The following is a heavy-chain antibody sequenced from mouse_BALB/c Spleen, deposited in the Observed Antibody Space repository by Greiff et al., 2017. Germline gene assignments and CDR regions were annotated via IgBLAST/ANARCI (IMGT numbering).Heavy chain of an antibody. D-gene: IGHD2-4*01. J-gene: IGHJ3*01. CDR1: GFTFSSFG. CDR2: ISSGSSTI. V-gene: IGHV5-17*02. Sequence: DVKLVESGGGLVQPGGSRKLSCAASGFTFSSFGMHWVRQAPEKGLEWVAYISSGSSTIYYADTVKGRFTISRDNPKNTLFLQMTSLRSEDTAMYYCARGTMIPWFAYWGQGTLVTVSA. CDR3: ARGTMIPWFAY.